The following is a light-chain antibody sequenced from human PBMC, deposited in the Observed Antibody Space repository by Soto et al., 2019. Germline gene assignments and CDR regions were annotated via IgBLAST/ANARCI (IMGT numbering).Light chain of an antibody. J-gene: IGLJ1*01. Sequence: QSALTQPPSASGSPGQSVTISCTGTSSDVGGYNYVSWYQQHPGKAPKLMIYEVSKRPSGVPDRFSGSKSGNTASLTVSGLQAEDEADYYCSSYTDRQSYLFGTGTQLTVL. CDR2: EVS. CDR1: SSDVGGYNY. V-gene: IGLV2-8*01. CDR3: SSYTDRQSYL.